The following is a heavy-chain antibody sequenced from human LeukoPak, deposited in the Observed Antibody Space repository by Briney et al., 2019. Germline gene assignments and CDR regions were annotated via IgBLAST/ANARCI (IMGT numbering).Heavy chain of an antibody. Sequence: QVQLQQWGAGLLKPSETLSLTCAVYGGSFSGYYWSWIRQPPGKGLEWIGEINHSGSTNYNPSLKSRVTISVDTSKNQFSLKLSSVTAADTAVYYCARGSNNWNVDTFDIWGQGTMVTVSS. J-gene: IGHJ3*02. D-gene: IGHD1-20*01. CDR1: GGSFSGYY. CDR2: INHSGST. V-gene: IGHV4-34*01. CDR3: ARGSNNWNVDTFDI.